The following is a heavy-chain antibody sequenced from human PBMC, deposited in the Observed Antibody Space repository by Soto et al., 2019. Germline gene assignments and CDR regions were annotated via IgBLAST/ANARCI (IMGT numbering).Heavy chain of an antibody. J-gene: IGHJ4*02. CDR1: GASISNTDW. CDR3: AIPGAGDFDY. D-gene: IGHD1-26*01. CDR2: IYHSGTT. V-gene: IGHV4-4*02. Sequence: SETLSLTCAVSGASISNTDWWSWVRQPPGKGLEWIGEIYHSGTTNCDPSLKSRVTISLDKSKSLFSLTLTSLTAADTAVYYCAIPGAGDFDYWGQGTLVTVSS.